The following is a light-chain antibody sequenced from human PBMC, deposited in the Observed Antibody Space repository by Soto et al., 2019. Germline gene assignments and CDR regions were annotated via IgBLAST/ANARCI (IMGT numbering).Light chain of an antibody. Sequence: DIVMTQSPDSLAVSLGERATINCKSSQSVLYSSNNKNYLAWYQQIPGKAPKLLIYHASSLERGVPSRFSGSGSGTEFTLTISSLQPDDFATYYCQEYDSHWYAFGQGTKVDI. CDR2: HAS. CDR3: QEYDSHWYA. J-gene: IGKJ2*01. CDR1: QSVLYSSNNKNY. V-gene: IGKV4-1*01.